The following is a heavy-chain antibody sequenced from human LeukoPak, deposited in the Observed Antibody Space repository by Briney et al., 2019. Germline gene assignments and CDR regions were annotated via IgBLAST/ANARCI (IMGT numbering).Heavy chain of an antibody. CDR3: ARLMRHGSGDGWFDP. CDR1: GGSISSYY. D-gene: IGHD3-10*01. V-gene: IGHV4-59*01. CDR2: IYYSGST. Sequence: SETLSLTCTVSGGSISSYYWSWIRQLPGKGLEWIGYIYYSGSTNYNPSLKSRVTISVDTSKNQFSLKLSSVTAADTAVYYCARLMRHGSGDGWFDPWGQGTLVTVSS. J-gene: IGHJ5*02.